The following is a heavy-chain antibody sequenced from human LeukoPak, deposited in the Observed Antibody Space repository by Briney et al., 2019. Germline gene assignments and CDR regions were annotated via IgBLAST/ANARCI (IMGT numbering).Heavy chain of an antibody. CDR2: IYYSGST. CDR3: ARSHYASGTYYFDY. J-gene: IGHJ4*02. D-gene: IGHD3-10*01. Sequence: PSETLSLTCTVSGGAISSYYYNWIRQPPGKGLEWIGDIYYSGSTNYNPSLRSRVTISVDTSKNQFSLKLSSVTAADTAVYYCARSHYASGTYYFDYWGQGTLVTVSS. CDR1: GGAISSYY. V-gene: IGHV4-59*08.